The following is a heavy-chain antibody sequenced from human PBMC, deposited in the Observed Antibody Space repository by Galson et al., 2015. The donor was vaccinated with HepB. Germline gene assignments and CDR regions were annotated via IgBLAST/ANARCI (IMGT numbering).Heavy chain of an antibody. Sequence: SVKVSCKASGYTFTGYYMHWVRQAPGQGLEWMGRINPNSGGTNYAQKFQGRVTMTRDTSISTAYMELSRLRSDDTAVYYCARGVNCGGDCYSDYWGQGTLVTVSS. CDR2: INPNSGGT. J-gene: IGHJ4*02. CDR3: ARGVNCGGDCYSDY. V-gene: IGHV1-2*06. CDR1: GYTFTGYY. D-gene: IGHD2-21*01.